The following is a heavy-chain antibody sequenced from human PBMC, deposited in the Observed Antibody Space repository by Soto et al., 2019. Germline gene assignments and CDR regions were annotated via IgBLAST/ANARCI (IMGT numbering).Heavy chain of an antibody. J-gene: IGHJ5*01. CDR1: GVSIHNSHSF. Sequence: QVHLQESGPGLVKPSETLSLTCAVSGVSIHNSHSFWGWIRQPPGKGLEFIANVYYSGGAHYNPSFKSRVTISVDTATNQVSLRMSSVTVADTAVYFCGRVVEGATRHTDFDSWGQGTLVTVSS. D-gene: IGHD2-21*01. CDR3: GRVVEGATRHTDFDS. V-gene: IGHV4-39*01. CDR2: VYYSGGA.